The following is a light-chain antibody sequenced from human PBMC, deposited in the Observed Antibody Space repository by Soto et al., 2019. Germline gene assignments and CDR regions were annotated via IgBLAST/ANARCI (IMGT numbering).Light chain of an antibody. CDR2: WAS. Sequence: DIVMTQSPASLAVSLGERATINCKSSQTVLDSSNNRDYLTWYQQKPGQPPKLLIYWASTREFGVPDRFSGSGSGTDFTLTISSLQAGDVGVYYCQQDYTSPRTFGHGTKVEIK. V-gene: IGKV4-1*01. CDR3: QQDYTSPRT. J-gene: IGKJ1*01. CDR1: QTVLDSSNNRDY.